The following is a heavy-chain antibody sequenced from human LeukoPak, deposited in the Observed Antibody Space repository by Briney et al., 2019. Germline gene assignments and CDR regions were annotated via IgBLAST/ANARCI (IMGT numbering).Heavy chain of an antibody. J-gene: IGHJ4*02. CDR2: IYHSGST. CDR1: GYSISSGYY. D-gene: IGHD3-16*01. Sequence: PSETLSLTCTVSGYSISSGYYWGWIRQPPGKGLEWIGSIYHSGSTYYNPSLKSRVTISVDTSKNQFSLKLSSVTAADTALYYCARDYEAFHYWGQGTPVTVSS. CDR3: ARDYEAFHY. V-gene: IGHV4-38-2*02.